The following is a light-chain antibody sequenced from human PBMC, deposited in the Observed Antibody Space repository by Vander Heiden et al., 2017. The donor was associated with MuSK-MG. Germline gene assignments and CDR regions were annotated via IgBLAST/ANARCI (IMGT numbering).Light chain of an antibody. CDR3: ASWDDSRNGEV. CDR2: RSN. J-gene: IGLJ3*02. V-gene: IGLV1-44*01. CDR1: SSNIGGNS. Sequence: QSVLTPPPSASGTPGPRVTISCSGSSSNIGGNSVNWYQQLPGAAPKLLIYRSNQRPSGVPARFSGSKSGASASLAISGLQAEDEADYYCASWDDSRNGEVFGEGTKVTVL.